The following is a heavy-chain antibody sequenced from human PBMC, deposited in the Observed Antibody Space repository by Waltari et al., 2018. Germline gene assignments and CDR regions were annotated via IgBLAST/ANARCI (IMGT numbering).Heavy chain of an antibody. CDR1: GFTFSSYA. Sequence: EVQLVESGGGLVQPGGSLRLSCAASGFTFSSYAMSWVRQAPGKGLEWVSAISGSGGRKYYADSVKGRFTISRDNSKNTLYLQMNSLRAEDMAVYYCAKDGEYYDYVWGSYRPWDYWGQGTLVTVSS. CDR2: ISGSGGRK. CDR3: AKDGEYYDYVWGSYRPWDY. J-gene: IGHJ4*02. V-gene: IGHV3-23*04. D-gene: IGHD3-16*02.